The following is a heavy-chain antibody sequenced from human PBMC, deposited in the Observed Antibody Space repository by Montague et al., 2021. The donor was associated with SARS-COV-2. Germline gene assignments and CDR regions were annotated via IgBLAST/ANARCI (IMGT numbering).Heavy chain of an antibody. D-gene: IGHD3-3*01. CDR1: RHSGVIRIRR. CDR2: RHYRGRT. J-gene: IGHJ5*02. V-gene: IGHV4-39*01. CDR3: AGHPHQQISIFGVVWEGNWFDP. Sequence: SETLSLTCTGYRHSGVIRIRRRAEVRKSQVRSPKGIGCRHYRGRTYYNPSLKSRVTISVDTSKNQFSLKLSSVTAADTAVYYCAGHPHQQISIFGVVWEGNWFDPWGQGTLVTVSS.